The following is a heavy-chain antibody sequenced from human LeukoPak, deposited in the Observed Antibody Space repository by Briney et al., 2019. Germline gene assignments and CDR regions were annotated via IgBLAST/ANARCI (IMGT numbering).Heavy chain of an antibody. V-gene: IGHV3-7*01. J-gene: IGHJ4*02. D-gene: IGHD2-2*02. CDR2: IKQDGSEK. CDR3: ARDPAYCSSTSCYTFDY. Sequence: PGGSLRLSCAASGFTFSSYWMSWVRQAPGKGLEWVANIKQDGSEKYYVDSVKGRFTISRDNSKNTLYLQMNSLRAEDTAVYYCARDPAYCSSTSCYTFDYWGQGTLVTVSS. CDR1: GFTFSSYW.